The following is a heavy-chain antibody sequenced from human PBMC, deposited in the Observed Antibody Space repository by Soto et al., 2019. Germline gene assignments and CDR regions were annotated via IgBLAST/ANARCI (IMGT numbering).Heavy chain of an antibody. CDR2: IWYDGSNK. D-gene: IGHD6-19*01. CDR3: ATRSGWGYYYYYMDV. Sequence: GGSLRLSCAASGFTFSSYGMHWVRQAPGKGLEWVAVIWYDGSNKYYADSVKGRFTISRDNSKNTLYLQMNSLRAEDTAVYYCATRSGWGYYYYYMDVWGKGTTVTVSS. V-gene: IGHV3-33*01. J-gene: IGHJ6*03. CDR1: GFTFSSYG.